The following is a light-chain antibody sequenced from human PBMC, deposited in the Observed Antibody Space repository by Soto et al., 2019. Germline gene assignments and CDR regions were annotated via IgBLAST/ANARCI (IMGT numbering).Light chain of an antibody. Sequence: QSVLTQPASVSGSPGQSITISCTGTSSDGGGFNLVSWYQQHPGKDPKLIIYEATKRPSGVSNRFSGSKSGNTASMTISGLQAEDEADYFCCSYARSSTVVFGGGTKLTVL. CDR3: CSYARSSTVV. V-gene: IGLV2-23*02. CDR2: EAT. CDR1: SSDGGGFNL. J-gene: IGLJ2*01.